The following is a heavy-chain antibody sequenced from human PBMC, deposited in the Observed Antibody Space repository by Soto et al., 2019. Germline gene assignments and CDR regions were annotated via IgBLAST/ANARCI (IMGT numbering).Heavy chain of an antibody. J-gene: IGHJ4*02. D-gene: IGHD3-10*01. Sequence: QLPLQESGPGLVKPSETLSLTCTVSGGSISSTSHYWGWIRQPPGKGLEWIGNIYYTGTAYYNPSLKGRVTISVDTSKNQCSLKLSSVTAADTAVYYCARQGMVRGVITTVDYWGRGTLVTVSS. V-gene: IGHV4-39*01. CDR3: ARQGMVRGVITTVDY. CDR2: IYYTGTA. CDR1: GGSISSTSHY.